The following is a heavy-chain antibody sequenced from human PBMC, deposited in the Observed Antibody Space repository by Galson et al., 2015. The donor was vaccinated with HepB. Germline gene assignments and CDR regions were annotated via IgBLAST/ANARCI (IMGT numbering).Heavy chain of an antibody. CDR1: GFTFSSLG. D-gene: IGHD1-1*01. V-gene: IGHV3-23*01. CDR2: IGVSSSKT. CDR3: AKGTTNIDY. J-gene: IGHJ4*02. Sequence: SLRLSCAASGFTFSSLGMTWVRQAPGKGLECVSAIGVSSSKTDYVESVEGRFTISRDNSKNMLYLQMNNLRVEDTAVYYCAKGTTNIDYWGQGTLVTVSS.